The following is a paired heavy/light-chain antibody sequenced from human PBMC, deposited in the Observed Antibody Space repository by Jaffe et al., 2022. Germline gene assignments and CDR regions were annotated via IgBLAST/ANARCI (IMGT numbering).Heavy chain of an antibody. D-gene: IGHD2-2*01. CDR1: GFTFSSYG. J-gene: IGHJ6*03. CDR2: IRYDGSNK. Sequence: QVQLVESGGGVVQPGGSLRLSCAASGFTFSSYGMHWVRQAPGKGLEWVAFIRYDGSNKYYADSVKGRFTISRDNSKNTLYLQMNSLRAEDTAVYYCAKDLTYCSSTSCYPYYYMDVWGKGTTVTVSS. CDR3: AKDLTYCSSTSCYPYYYMDV. V-gene: IGHV3-30*02.
Light chain of an antibody. J-gene: IGLJ1*01. CDR3: GTWDSSLSAGLYV. CDR2: ENN. Sequence: QSVLTQPPSVSAAPGQKVTISCSGSSSNIGNNYVSWYQQLPGTAPKLLIYENNKRPSGIPDRFSGSKSGTSATLGITGLQTGDEADYYCGTWDSSLSAGLYVFGTGTKVTVL. V-gene: IGLV1-51*02. CDR1: SSNIGNNY.